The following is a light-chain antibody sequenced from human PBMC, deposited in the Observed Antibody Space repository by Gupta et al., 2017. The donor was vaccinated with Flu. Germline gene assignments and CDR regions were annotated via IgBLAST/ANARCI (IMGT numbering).Light chain of an antibody. V-gene: IGKV4-1*01. J-gene: IGKJ3*01. Sequence: DIVMTQSPDSLAVSPGERATINCKSSQSVLYSSNNKNYLAWYQQKPGQPPKLLIYWASTRESGVPDRFSGSGSGTDFTLTISSLQAEDVAVYYCQQYYSTPTFGPGTKVDIK. CDR3: QQYYSTPT. CDR1: QSVLYSSNNKNY. CDR2: WAS.